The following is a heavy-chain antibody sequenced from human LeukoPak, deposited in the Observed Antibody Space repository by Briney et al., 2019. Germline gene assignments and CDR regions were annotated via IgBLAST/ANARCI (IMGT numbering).Heavy chain of an antibody. Sequence: GASVKASCKASGFTFTNYNLHWVRQAPGQRLEWMGIINPSGGSTNYAQKLQGRVTMTTDTSTSTAYMELRSLRSDDTAVYYCAREDILTGYYPPDYWGQGTLVTVSS. J-gene: IGHJ4*02. V-gene: IGHV1-46*01. CDR2: INPSGGST. CDR3: AREDILTGYYPPDY. CDR1: GFTFTNYN. D-gene: IGHD3-9*01.